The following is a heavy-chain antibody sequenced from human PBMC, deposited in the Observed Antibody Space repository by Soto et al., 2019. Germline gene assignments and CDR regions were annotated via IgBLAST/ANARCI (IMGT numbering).Heavy chain of an antibody. J-gene: IGHJ4*02. CDR1: GFSLSTSGMR. CDR3: ARGSGSYCEY. Sequence: SGPTLVNPTQTLTLTCTFSGFSLSTSGMRVSWIRQPPGKALEWLARIHWDDDKFYSTSLKTRLTISKDTSKNQVVLTMTNMDPVDTATYYCARGSGSYCEYWGQGALVTVSS. D-gene: IGHD3-10*01. CDR2: IHWDDDK. V-gene: IGHV2-70*04.